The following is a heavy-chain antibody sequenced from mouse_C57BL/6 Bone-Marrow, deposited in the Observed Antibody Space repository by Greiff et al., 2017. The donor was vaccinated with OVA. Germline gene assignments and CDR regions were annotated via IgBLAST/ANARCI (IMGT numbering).Heavy chain of an antibody. Sequence: QVQLQQPGAELVKPGASVKLSCKASGYTFTSYWLHWVKQRPGQGLEWIGMIHPNSGSTNYNEKFKSKATLTVDKSSSTAYMQLSSLTSEDSAVYYCARSNYGGFAYWGQGTTLTVSS. D-gene: IGHD1-1*01. J-gene: IGHJ2*01. CDR2: IHPNSGST. V-gene: IGHV1-64*01. CDR3: ARSNYGGFAY. CDR1: GYTFTSYW.